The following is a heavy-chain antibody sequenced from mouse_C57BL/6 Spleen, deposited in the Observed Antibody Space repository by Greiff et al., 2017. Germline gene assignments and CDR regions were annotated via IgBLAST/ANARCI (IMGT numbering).Heavy chain of an antibody. V-gene: IGHV1-15*01. CDR2: IDPETGGT. D-gene: IGHD5-5*01. CDR3: TGGGTTTLAGPPSNWYFDV. J-gene: IGHJ1*03. Sequence: VQLQQSGAELVRPGASVTLSCKASGYTFTDYEMHWVKQTPVHGLEWIGAIDPETGGTAYNQKFKGKAILTADKSSSTAYMELRSLTSEDSAVSDGTGGGTTTLAGPPSNWYFDVWGTGTTVTVSS. CDR1: GYTFTDYE.